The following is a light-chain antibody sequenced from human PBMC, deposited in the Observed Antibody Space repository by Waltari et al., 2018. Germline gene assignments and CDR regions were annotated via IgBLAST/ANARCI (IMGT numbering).Light chain of an antibody. V-gene: IGKV3-20*01. CDR2: DGS. Sequence: SSRASGFFGGRYLAGYRTKPGQAPRTLIDDGSSRATGIPDRVSGSGSGTDFTLTISRLEPEDFAVYYCQQYGSSPLITFGQGTRLEIK. CDR3: QQYGSSPLIT. J-gene: IGKJ5*01. CDR1: GFFGGRY.